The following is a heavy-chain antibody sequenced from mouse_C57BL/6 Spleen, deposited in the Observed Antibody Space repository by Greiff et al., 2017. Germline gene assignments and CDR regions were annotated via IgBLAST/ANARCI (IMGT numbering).Heavy chain of an antibody. Sequence: EVQLQQSGTVLARPGASVKMSCKTSGYTFTSYWMHWVKQRPGQGLEWIGAIYPGNSDTSYNQKFKGKAKLTAVTSASTAYMELSSLTNEDSAGYYCTRPLYYYGSSYAINYWGQGTSVTVSS. CDR3: TRPLYYYGSSYAINY. CDR1: GYTFTSYW. CDR2: IYPGNSDT. V-gene: IGHV1-5*01. D-gene: IGHD1-1*01. J-gene: IGHJ4*01.